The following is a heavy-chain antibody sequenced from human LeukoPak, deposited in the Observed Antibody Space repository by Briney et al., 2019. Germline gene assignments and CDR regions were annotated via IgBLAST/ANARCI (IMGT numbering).Heavy chain of an antibody. CDR2: IYYNGSTNYNGST. CDR3: ARGQEGIVVVPAAPTQDDYYGMDV. D-gene: IGHD2-2*01. J-gene: IGHJ6*02. CDR1: GGSISRYF. Sequence: SETLSLTCTVSGGSISRYFWSWIRQPPGKGLEWIGYIYYNGSTNYNGSTNYNPSLKSRVTISVDTSKNQFSLKLSSVTAADTAVYYCARGQEGIVVVPAAPTQDDYYGMDVWGQGTTVTVSS. V-gene: IGHV4-59*12.